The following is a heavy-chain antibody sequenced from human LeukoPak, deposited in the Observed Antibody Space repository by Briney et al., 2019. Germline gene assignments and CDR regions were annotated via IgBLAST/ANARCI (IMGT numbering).Heavy chain of an antibody. CDR2: ISYDVNNK. Sequence: SCKASGYTFTSYYMHWVRQAPGKGLEWVAVISYDVNNKYYTDSVKGRFTISRDNSKNTLYLQIHSLRAEDTAVYYCAREGGLTFDYWGQGTLVTVSS. CDR1: GYTFTSYY. D-gene: IGHD1-26*01. CDR3: AREGGLTFDY. J-gene: IGHJ4*02. V-gene: IGHV3-30*03.